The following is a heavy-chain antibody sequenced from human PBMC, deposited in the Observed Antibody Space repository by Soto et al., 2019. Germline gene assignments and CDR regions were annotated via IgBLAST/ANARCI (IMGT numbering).Heavy chain of an antibody. CDR2: IYYSGST. Sequence: SETLSLTCTVSGGSISSYYWSWIRQPPGKGLEWIGYIYYSGSTNYNPSLKSRVTISVDTSKNQFSLKLSSVTAADTAVYYCARLNGNYYYMDVRGKGTTVTVSS. V-gene: IGHV4-59*08. D-gene: IGHD1-1*01. CDR3: ARLNGNYYYMDV. CDR1: GGSISSYY. J-gene: IGHJ6*03.